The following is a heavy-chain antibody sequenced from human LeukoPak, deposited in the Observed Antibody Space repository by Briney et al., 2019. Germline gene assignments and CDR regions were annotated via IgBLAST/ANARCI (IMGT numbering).Heavy chain of an antibody. CDR3: ARVNIVLMVRAALDY. CDR1: GYTFTGYY. J-gene: IGHJ4*02. Sequence: ASMKVSCKASGYTFTGYYMHWVRQAPGQGLEWMGWINPNSGGTNYAQKFQGRVTMTRDTSISTAYMELSRLRSDGTAVYYCARVNIVLMVRAALDYWGQGTLVTVSS. V-gene: IGHV1-2*02. D-gene: IGHD2-8*01. CDR2: INPNSGGT.